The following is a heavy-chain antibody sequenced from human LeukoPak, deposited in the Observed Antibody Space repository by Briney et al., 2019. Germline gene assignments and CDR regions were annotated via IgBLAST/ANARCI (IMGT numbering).Heavy chain of an antibody. Sequence: GGSLRLSCAASGFTFSSYTMNWVRQAPGKGLEWVSFISSSSSYIYYADSVKGRFTISRDNAKNSLYLQMNSLRAEDTAVYYCASGQPKGSIAVAGEKYYMDVWGKGTTVTVSS. V-gene: IGHV3-21*01. J-gene: IGHJ6*03. CDR1: GFTFSSYT. CDR3: ASGQPKGSIAVAGEKYYMDV. D-gene: IGHD6-19*01. CDR2: ISSSSSYI.